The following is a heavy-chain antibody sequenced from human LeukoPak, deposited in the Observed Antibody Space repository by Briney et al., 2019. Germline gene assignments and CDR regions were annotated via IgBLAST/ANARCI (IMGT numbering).Heavy chain of an antibody. CDR1: GGSISIYY. CDR2: INHSGST. V-gene: IGHV4-34*01. D-gene: IGHD6-19*01. CDR3: ASSGRWLEGSLDY. Sequence: SETLSLTCTVSGGSISIYYWSWIRQPPGKGLEWIGEINHSGSTNYNPSLKSRVTISVDTSKNQFSLKLSSVTAADTAVYYCASSGRWLEGSLDYWGQGTLVTVSS. J-gene: IGHJ4*02.